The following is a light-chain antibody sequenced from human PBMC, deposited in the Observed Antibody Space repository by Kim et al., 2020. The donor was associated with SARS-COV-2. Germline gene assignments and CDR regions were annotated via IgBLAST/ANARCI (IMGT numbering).Light chain of an antibody. V-gene: IGLV3-1*01. CDR2: QDT. Sequence: VSVSPGQTASITCSGDKLGDKYACWYQQRPGQSPVLVIYQDTKRPSGIPERFSGSNSGNTATLTISGTQAMDEADYYCQAWDSSTVFGTGTKVTVL. J-gene: IGLJ1*01. CDR1: KLGDKY. CDR3: QAWDSSTV.